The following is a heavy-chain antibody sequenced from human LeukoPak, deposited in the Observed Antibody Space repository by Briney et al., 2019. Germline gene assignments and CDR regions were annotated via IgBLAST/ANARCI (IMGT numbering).Heavy chain of an antibody. J-gene: IGHJ4*02. CDR1: GGSLSSYY. CDR2: INSGGTS. CDR3: ARGPTHGATYFDS. D-gene: IGHD3-10*01. V-gene: IGHV4-4*07. Sequence: SETLPLTCTVSGGSLSSYYWSYIRQSAGRGLEWIGRINSGGTSLYNPSLKSRVTMSIDTSRNQFSLNLDSVIAADTAVYFCARGPTHGATYFDSWGQGTLVTVSS.